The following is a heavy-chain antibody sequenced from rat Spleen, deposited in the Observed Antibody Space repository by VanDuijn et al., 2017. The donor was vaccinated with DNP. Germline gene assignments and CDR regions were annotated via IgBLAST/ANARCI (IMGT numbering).Heavy chain of an antibody. J-gene: IGHJ2*01. V-gene: IGHV4-2*01. CDR1: GFNLNDYW. CDR2: INKDSSSI. CDR3: ASAIRRIIP. Sequence: EVKLVESGGGLVQPGRSLKISCAASGFNLNDYWMGWVRQAPGKGLEWIGEINKDSSSINYNPSLKEKFTITRDNAQKNLYLHMNKLESEDTDIYYCASAIRRIIPWGQGVMVKVSS. D-gene: IGHD1-6*01.